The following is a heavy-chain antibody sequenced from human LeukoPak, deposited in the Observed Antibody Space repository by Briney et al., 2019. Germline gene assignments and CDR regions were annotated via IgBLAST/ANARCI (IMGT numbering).Heavy chain of an antibody. CDR2: ISYDGSNK. D-gene: IGHD2-15*01. V-gene: IGHV3-30*04. Sequence: PGVSLRRSCAASGCTVSSYAVHWVRQAPGKGLEWVAVISYDGSNKYYADSVKGRFTISRDNSKNTLYLQMNSLRAEDTAVYYCARGVVAATPPDYWGQGTLVTVSS. J-gene: IGHJ4*02. CDR3: ARGVVAATPPDY. CDR1: GCTVSSYA.